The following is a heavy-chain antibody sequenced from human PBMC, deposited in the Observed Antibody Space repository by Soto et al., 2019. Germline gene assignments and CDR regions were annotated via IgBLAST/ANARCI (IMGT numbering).Heavy chain of an antibody. Sequence: PSETLSLTCTVSGDYISSYYWSWIRQPPGKGLEWIAYIYYSGNTNYNPSLKSRVTISVDTSRTQFSLNLSSVTAADTAVYYCARHHDSWGQGTLVTVS. CDR2: IYYSGNT. J-gene: IGHJ4*02. V-gene: IGHV4-59*01. CDR1: GDYISSYY. CDR3: ARHHDS.